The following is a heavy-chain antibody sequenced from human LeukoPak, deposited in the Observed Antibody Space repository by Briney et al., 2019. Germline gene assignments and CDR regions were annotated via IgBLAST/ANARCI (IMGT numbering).Heavy chain of an antibody. Sequence: ASVKVSCKASGYTFTGYYMHWARQAPGQGLEWMGWINPNSGGTNYAQKFQGRVTMTRDTSISTAYMELSRLRSDDTAVYYCARSYAITMVRGVTSLSYDYWGQGTLVTVSS. CDR1: GYTFTGYY. J-gene: IGHJ4*02. D-gene: IGHD3-10*01. CDR2: INPNSGGT. V-gene: IGHV1-2*02. CDR3: ARSYAITMVRGVTSLSYDY.